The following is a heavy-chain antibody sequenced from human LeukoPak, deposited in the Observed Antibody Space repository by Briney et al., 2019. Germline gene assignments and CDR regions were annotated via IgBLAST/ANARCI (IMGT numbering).Heavy chain of an antibody. D-gene: IGHD6-13*01. Sequence: SETLSLTCTVSGGSISSYYWSWIRQPPGKGLEWIGYIYYSGSTNYNPSLKSRVTISVDTSKNQFSLKLSSVTAADTAVYYCARQYSGSWYRWFDSWGQGTLVTVSS. CDR2: IYYSGST. CDR3: ARQYSGSWYRWFDS. V-gene: IGHV4-59*08. J-gene: IGHJ5*01. CDR1: GGSISSYY.